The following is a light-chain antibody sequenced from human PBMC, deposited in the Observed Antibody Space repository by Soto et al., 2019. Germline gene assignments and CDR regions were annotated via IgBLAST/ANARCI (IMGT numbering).Light chain of an antibody. CDR1: SSDVGGYNY. J-gene: IGLJ2*01. Sequence: QSALTQPASVSGSPGQSITISCTGTSSDVGGYNYFSWYQQHPGKAPKLMIYDVSNRPSGVSNRFSGSKSGNTASLTISGLQADDEADYYCSSYTSSSTLGVFGGGTKLTVL. CDR2: DVS. V-gene: IGLV2-14*01. CDR3: SSYTSSSTLGV.